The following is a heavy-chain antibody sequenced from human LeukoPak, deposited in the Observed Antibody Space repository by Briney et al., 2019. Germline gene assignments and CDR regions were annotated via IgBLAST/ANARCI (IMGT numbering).Heavy chain of an antibody. V-gene: IGHV3-7*01. CDR2: IKQDGSQK. CDR3: ARESFAARWD. J-gene: IGHJ4*02. Sequence: GGPLRLSCAASGFTFSGSAMHWVRQAPGKGLEWVANIKQDGSQKSYVDSVKGRFTISRDNANNLLYLQMNSLRAEDTAVYYCARESFAARWDWGQGTLVTVSS. D-gene: IGHD6-6*01. CDR1: GFTFSGSA.